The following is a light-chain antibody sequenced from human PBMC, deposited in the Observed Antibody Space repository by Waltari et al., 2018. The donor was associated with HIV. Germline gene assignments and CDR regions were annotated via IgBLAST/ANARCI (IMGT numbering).Light chain of an antibody. CDR1: SSDIGGYNY. Sequence: QSTLTQPPSASGSPGQSVTISCTGTSSDIGGYNYVSWYQQHPGKAPKLIMTEVTKRPSGVPDRFSGSKSGNSSSLTVAWLQAYDEALYCCSAFAPTNKFYVLFGGGTTLTVL. V-gene: IGLV2-8*01. J-gene: IGLJ2*01. CDR3: SAFAPTNKFYVL. CDR2: EVT.